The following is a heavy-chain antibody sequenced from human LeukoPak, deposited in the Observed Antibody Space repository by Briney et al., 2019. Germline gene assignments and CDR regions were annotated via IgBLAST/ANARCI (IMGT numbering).Heavy chain of an antibody. CDR3: ASLRDDFWSGRKAFDI. Sequence: SETLSLTCTVSGGSISSYYWSWIRQPPGKGLEWIGYIYYSGSTNYNPSLKSRVTISVDTSKNQFSLKLSSVTAADTAVYYCASLRDDFWSGRKAFDIWSQGTMVTVSS. CDR2: IYYSGST. V-gene: IGHV4-59*01. J-gene: IGHJ3*02. D-gene: IGHD3-3*01. CDR1: GGSISSYY.